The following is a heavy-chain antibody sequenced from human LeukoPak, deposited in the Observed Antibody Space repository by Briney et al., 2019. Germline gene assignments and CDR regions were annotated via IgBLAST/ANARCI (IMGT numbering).Heavy chain of an antibody. J-gene: IGHJ4*02. V-gene: IGHV3-30*02. CDR2: IRLDGSDK. Sequence: GGSLRLSCAASGFTFSNYGMHWVRQAPGKGLEWVTFIRLDGSDKYYADSVKGRFTISRDNSKKTLYLQMNSLRAEDTAVYYCAKDLGSSGWYNYFDYWGQGTLVTVSS. D-gene: IGHD6-19*01. CDR1: GFTFSNYG. CDR3: AKDLGSSGWYNYFDY.